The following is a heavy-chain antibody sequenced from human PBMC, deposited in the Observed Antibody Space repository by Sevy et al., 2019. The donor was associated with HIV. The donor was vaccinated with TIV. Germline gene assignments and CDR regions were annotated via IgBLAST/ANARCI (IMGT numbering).Heavy chain of an antibody. D-gene: IGHD1-26*01. CDR2: ISYDGSNK. CDR1: GFTFSSYA. Sequence: GGSLRLSCAASGFTFSSYAMHWVRQAPGKGLEWVAVISYDGSNKYYADSVKGRFTISRDNSKNTLYLQMSSLRAEDTAVYYCAREGVRKWEILLGAFDIWGQGTMVTVSS. J-gene: IGHJ3*02. V-gene: IGHV3-30-3*01. CDR3: AREGVRKWEILLGAFDI.